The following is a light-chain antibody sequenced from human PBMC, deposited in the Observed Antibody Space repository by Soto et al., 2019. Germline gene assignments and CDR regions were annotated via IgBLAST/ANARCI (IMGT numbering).Light chain of an antibody. J-gene: IGKJ4*01. V-gene: IGKV3-11*01. CDR3: QQRRNWLT. CDR2: DAS. Sequence: EIVLTQSPATLSLSPGERATLSCRASQSVSSYLAWYQQKPGQAPRLLIYDASSRATGIPARFSGSGSGTDFPLTISSLEPEDFAVYYCQQRRNWLTFGGGTKVEI. CDR1: QSVSSY.